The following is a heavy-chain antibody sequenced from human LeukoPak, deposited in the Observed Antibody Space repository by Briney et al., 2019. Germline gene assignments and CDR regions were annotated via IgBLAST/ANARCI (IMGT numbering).Heavy chain of an antibody. Sequence: GGSLRLSCAASGFTVSSNYMSWVRQAPGKGLEWVSVIYSGGSTYYADSAKGRFTISRDNSKNTLYLQMNSLRAEDTAVYYCAKGVSLGTIFGVVPQGDAFDIWGQGTMVTVSS. CDR3: AKGVSLGTIFGVVPQGDAFDI. CDR2: IYSGGST. J-gene: IGHJ3*02. CDR1: GFTVSSNY. V-gene: IGHV3-53*01. D-gene: IGHD3-3*01.